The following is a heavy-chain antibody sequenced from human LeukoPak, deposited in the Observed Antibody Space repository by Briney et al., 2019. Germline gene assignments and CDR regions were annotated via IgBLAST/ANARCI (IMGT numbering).Heavy chain of an antibody. V-gene: IGHV4-59*08. CDR2: IYYSGGT. J-gene: IGHJ4*02. CDR3: ARRGGDSSGNFDY. D-gene: IGHD3-22*01. Sequence: PSETLSLTCAVSGGSISSYYWSWIRQPPGKGLEWIGYIYYSGGTNYNPSLKSRVTISVDTSKKQCPLRLSSVTAADTAVYYCARRGGDSSGNFDYWGQGTLVTVSS. CDR1: GGSISSYY.